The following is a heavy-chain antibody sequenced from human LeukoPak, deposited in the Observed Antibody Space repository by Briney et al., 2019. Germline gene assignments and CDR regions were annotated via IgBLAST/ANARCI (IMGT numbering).Heavy chain of an antibody. CDR2: INHSGST. J-gene: IGHJ6*03. V-gene: IGHV4-34*01. D-gene: IGHD2-15*01. Sequence: SETLSLTCAVYGGSFSRHYWSWIRQPPGKGLEWIGEINHSGSTNYNPSLKSRVTISVDTSKNQFSLKLSSVTAADTAVYYCARVGGRLYYYYYMDVWGKGTTVTVSS. CDR3: ARVGGRLYYYYYMDV. CDR1: GGSFSRHY.